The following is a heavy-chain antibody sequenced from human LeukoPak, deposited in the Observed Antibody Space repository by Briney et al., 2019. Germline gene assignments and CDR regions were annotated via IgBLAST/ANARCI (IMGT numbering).Heavy chain of an antibody. Sequence: ASVKVSCKAYGYTFMSHGISWVRQAPGQGLEWMGWISGYSSNTNYAQRLQGRVTMTTDTSTSTAYMELSSLRSEDTAVYYCASGNRYSGYDVSRAFDIWGQGTMVTVSS. D-gene: IGHD5-12*01. CDR3: ASGNRYSGYDVSRAFDI. J-gene: IGHJ3*02. CDR2: ISGYSSNT. CDR1: GYTFMSHG. V-gene: IGHV1-18*04.